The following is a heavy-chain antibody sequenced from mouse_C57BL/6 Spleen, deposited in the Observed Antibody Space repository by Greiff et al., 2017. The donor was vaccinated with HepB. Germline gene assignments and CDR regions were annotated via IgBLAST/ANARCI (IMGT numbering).Heavy chain of an antibody. CDR2: IDPENGDT. V-gene: IGHV14-4*01. CDR3: TPSYYGSSLAWFAY. Sequence: VQLQQSGAELVRPGASVKLSCTASGFNIKDDYMHWVKQRPEQGLEWIGWIDPENGDTEYASKFQGKAPITADTSSNTAYLQLSSLTSEDTAVYYCTPSYYGSSLAWFAYWGQGTLVTVSA. CDR1: GFNIKDDY. J-gene: IGHJ3*01. D-gene: IGHD1-1*01.